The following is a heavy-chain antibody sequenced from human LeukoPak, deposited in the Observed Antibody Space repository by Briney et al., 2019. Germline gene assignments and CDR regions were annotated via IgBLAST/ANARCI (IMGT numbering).Heavy chain of an antibody. Sequence: PGGSLRLSCAASGFTFSDHYMDWIRQPPGKGLEWIGEINDSGSTNYNPSLKSRVTISVDTSKNQFSLKLSSVTAADTAVYYCARWWGFDPWGQGTLVTVSS. V-gene: IGHV4-34*01. CDR2: INDSGST. CDR1: GFTFSDHY. D-gene: IGHD2-15*01. CDR3: ARWWGFDP. J-gene: IGHJ5*02.